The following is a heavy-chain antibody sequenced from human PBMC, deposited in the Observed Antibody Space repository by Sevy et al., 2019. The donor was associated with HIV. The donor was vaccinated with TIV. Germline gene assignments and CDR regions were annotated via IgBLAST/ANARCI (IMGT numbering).Heavy chain of an antibody. CDR1: GFTFNRYS. J-gene: IGHJ1*01. CDR2: ISFDATNK. D-gene: IGHD1-1*01. V-gene: IGHV3-30-3*01. Sequence: GGSLRLSCAASGFTFNRYSMHWVRQAPGKGLEWVATISFDATNKHYPDSVKGRFTISRDNFQNPLFLQMDSLRPEDTAVYYCALERLSSDVAAYFQNWGQGTLVTVSS. CDR3: ALERLSSDVAAYFQN.